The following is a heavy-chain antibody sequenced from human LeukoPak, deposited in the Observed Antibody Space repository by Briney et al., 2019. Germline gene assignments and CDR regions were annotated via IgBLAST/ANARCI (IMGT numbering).Heavy chain of an antibody. CDR2: IYHSGST. V-gene: IGHV4-59*08. CDR3: ASGRFHDAFDI. Sequence: SETLSLTCTVSGGSISSYYGSWIRQPPGKGLEWIGYIYHSGSTNYNPSLKSRVTISVDTSKNQFSLKLSSVTAADTAVYYCASGRFHDAFDIWGQGTMVTVSS. CDR1: GGSISSYY. J-gene: IGHJ3*02. D-gene: IGHD2-21*01.